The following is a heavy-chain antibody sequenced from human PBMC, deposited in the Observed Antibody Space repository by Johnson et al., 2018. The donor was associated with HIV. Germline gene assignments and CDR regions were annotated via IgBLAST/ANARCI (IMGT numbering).Heavy chain of an antibody. CDR1: GFTFSSYG. CDR2: ISYDGSNK. V-gene: IGHV3-30*03. J-gene: IGHJ3*02. Sequence: QVQLVESGGGVVQPGRSLRLSCAASGFTFSSYGMHWVRQAPGKGLEWVAVISYDGSNKKYADSVKGRFTISRDNSKNTLYLQMNSLRAEDTAVYYCVRDVGPLDIWGQGTLVTVS. CDR3: VRDVGPLDI.